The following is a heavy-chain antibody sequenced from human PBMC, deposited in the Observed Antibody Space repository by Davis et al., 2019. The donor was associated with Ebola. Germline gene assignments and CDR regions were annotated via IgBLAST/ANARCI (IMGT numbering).Heavy chain of an antibody. CDR2: ISGSGGST. V-gene: IGHV3-23*01. CDR1: GFTFSSYA. D-gene: IGHD1-26*01. Sequence: GESLKISCAASGFTFSSYAMSWVRQAPGKGLEWVSAISGSGGSTYYADSVKGRFTISRDNAKNSLYLQMNSLRAEDTAVYYCARGGLRGDYWGQGTLVTVSS. CDR3: ARGGLRGDY. J-gene: IGHJ4*02.